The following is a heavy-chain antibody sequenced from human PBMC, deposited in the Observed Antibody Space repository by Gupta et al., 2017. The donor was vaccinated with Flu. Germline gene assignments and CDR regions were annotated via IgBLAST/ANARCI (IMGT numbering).Heavy chain of an antibody. CDR2: ISYGGSNK. V-gene: IGHV3-30*18. Sequence: HVQLVLSGGGGVQPGRSLSLSCAAFGFTVSRYVMKWVRQAPGKGLEWVAVISYGGSNKYYADYVKGRFTISRDNSKNTLYLQMNSLRAEDTAVYYCAKDPRYKRDLAYYYGMDVWGQGTTVTVSS. J-gene: IGHJ6*02. CDR1: GFTVSRYV. CDR3: AKDPRYKRDLAYYYGMDV. D-gene: IGHD1-20*01.